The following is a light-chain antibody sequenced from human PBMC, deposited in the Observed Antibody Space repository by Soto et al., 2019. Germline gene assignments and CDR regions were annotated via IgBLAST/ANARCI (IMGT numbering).Light chain of an antibody. CDR2: EVN. J-gene: IGLJ1*01. V-gene: IGLV2-14*01. Sequence: QSALTQPASVSGSPGQSITISCTGTSSDVGAYNHVSWYQHHPGKAPKLMIYEVNYRPSGVSNRFSGSKSGYTASLTISGLQAEDEAEYYCCSYTTSDTRVFGTGTKVTVL. CDR1: SSDVGAYNH. CDR3: CSYTTSDTRV.